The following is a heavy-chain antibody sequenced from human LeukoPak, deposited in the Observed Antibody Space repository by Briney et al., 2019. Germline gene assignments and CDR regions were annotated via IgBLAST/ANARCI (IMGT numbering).Heavy chain of an antibody. V-gene: IGHV4-34*01. CDR3: AGPGYSSSWYRY. CDR1: GESFSGYF. Sequence: SETLSLTCAVYGESFSGYFWNWIRQPPGKGLEWIGEINHSGSTSNHNPSLKSRVTISVDTSKNQFSLKLSSVTAADTAVYYCAGPGYSSSWYRYWGQGTLVTVSS. D-gene: IGHD6-13*01. J-gene: IGHJ4*02. CDR2: INHSGSTS.